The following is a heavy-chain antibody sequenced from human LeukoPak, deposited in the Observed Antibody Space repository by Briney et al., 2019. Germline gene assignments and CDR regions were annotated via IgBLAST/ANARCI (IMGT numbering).Heavy chain of an antibody. V-gene: IGHV3-30*02. CDR1: GFTFSSYW. CDR2: IRYDGSNK. Sequence: PGGSLRLSCAASGFTFSSYWMSWVCQAPGKGLEWVAFIRYDGSNKYYADSVKGRFTISRDNSKNTLYLQMNSLRAEDTAVYYCAKDEGGHNWNDGDYFDYWGQGTLVTVSS. J-gene: IGHJ4*02. CDR3: AKDEGGHNWNDGDYFDY. D-gene: IGHD1-1*01.